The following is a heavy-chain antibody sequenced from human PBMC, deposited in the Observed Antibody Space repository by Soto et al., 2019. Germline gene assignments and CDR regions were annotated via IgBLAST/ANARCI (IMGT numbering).Heavy chain of an antibody. CDR2: ISPYSGNT. CDR1: GYIFVNYG. CDR3: AMVDNYVTPIPQDV. D-gene: IGHD3-16*01. Sequence: QVQLVQSGDEVRKPGSSVKVSCKASGYIFVNYGIAWVRQAPGQGLEWMGWISPYSGNTPYASKVQGRLTITTDTSTCTAYKDLGSLTSYDTAVYYCAMVDNYVTPIPQDVWGQGTTVTVSS. J-gene: IGHJ6*02. V-gene: IGHV1-18*01.